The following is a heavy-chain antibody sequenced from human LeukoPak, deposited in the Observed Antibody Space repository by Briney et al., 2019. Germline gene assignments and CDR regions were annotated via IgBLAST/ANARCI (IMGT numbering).Heavy chain of an antibody. V-gene: IGHV4-59*01. Sequence: SETLSLTCTVSGGSISSYYWSWIRQLPGKGLEWIGYIYYSGSTNYNPSLKSRVTISVDTSKNQFSLKLSSVTAADTAVYYCAGGTRKTMWSYAFDIRGQGTMVTVSS. CDR2: IYYSGST. J-gene: IGHJ3*02. CDR3: AGGTRKTMWSYAFDI. D-gene: IGHD3-10*02. CDR1: GGSISSYY.